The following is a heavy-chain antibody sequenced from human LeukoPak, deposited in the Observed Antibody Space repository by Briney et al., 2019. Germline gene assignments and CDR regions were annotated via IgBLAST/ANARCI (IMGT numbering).Heavy chain of an antibody. J-gene: IGHJ4*01. CDR3: ARLSAMLRGPEPIYYFDY. CDR1: GFTFSDYY. V-gene: IGHV3-11*04. CDR2: ISGSGSTI. D-gene: IGHD3-10*01. Sequence: GGSLRLSCAASGFTFSDYYMSWIRQAPGKGLEWVSYISGSGSTIYYADSVKGRFTISKDNAKNSLYLQMNSLRAEDTAMYYCARLSAMLRGPEPIYYFDYWGQGTLVTVSS.